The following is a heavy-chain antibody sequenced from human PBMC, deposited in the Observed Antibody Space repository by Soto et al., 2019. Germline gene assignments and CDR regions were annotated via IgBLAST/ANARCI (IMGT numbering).Heavy chain of an antibody. CDR2: ISYDGSNQ. CDR1: GFTFSNYG. V-gene: IGHV3-30*18. J-gene: IGHJ4*02. CDR3: AKSAAIQYFDHGEFDY. D-gene: IGHD3-9*01. Sequence: QVQLVESGGGVVQPGRSLRLSCAASGFTFSNYGMHWVRQAPGKGLEWVALISYDGSNQYYADSVKGRFTISRDNSKNTLYLQMNSLRAEDTAVYYCAKSAAIQYFDHGEFDYWGQGTLVTVSS.